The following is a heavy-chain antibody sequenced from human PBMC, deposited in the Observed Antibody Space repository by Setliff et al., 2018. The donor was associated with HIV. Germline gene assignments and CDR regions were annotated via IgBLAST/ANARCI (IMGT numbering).Heavy chain of an antibody. J-gene: IGHJ4*02. CDR3: ATLDYYGSQTYNLALHY. D-gene: IGHD3-10*01. CDR1: GYTFTDYY. CDR2: VDPKNGKT. V-gene: IGHV1-69-2*01. Sequence: ASVKVSCKASGYTFTDYYMHWVQQAPGKGLEWMGRVDPKNGKTLYEENLRGRITITADTSTDTAYMELNSLRSEDTAMYYCATLDYYGSQTYNLALHYWGQGTLVTVSS.